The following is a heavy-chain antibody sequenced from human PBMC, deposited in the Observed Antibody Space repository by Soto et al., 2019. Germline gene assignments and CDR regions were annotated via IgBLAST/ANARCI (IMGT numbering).Heavy chain of an antibody. D-gene: IGHD2-21*02. CDR3: ARAAVVTAIHLDY. J-gene: IGHJ4*02. Sequence: GSLRLSCAASGFTFSSYTMNCVRQAPGQGLEWVSSIGSRSDYIYYADSMKGRFTISRDNAKNSLYLQVNSLRVEDTAVYYCARAAVVTAIHLDYWGQGTLVTVSS. CDR2: IGSRSDYI. CDR1: GFTFSSYT. V-gene: IGHV3-21*01.